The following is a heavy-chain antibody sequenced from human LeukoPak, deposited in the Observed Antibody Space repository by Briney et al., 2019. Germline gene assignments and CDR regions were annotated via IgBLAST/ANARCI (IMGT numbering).Heavy chain of an antibody. J-gene: IGHJ5*02. CDR2: ISSSSSYI. CDR3: ARDSGGNAWFDP. Sequence: PGGSLRLSCAASGFTFSSYSMNWVRQAPGKGLEWVSSISSSSSYIYYADSVKGRFTISRDNAKNSLYLQMNSLRAEDTAVYYCARDSGGNAWFDPRGQGTLVTVSS. CDR1: GFTFSSYS. D-gene: IGHD4-23*01. V-gene: IGHV3-21*01.